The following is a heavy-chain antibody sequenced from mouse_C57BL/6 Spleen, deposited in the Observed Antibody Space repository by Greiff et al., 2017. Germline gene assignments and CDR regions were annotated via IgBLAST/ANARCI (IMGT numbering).Heavy chain of an antibody. CDR2: ISSGGDYI. CDR1: GFTFSSYA. Sequence: EVKLMESGEGLVKPGGSLKLSCAASGFTFSSYAMSWVRQTPEKRLEWVAYISSGGDYIYYADTVKGRFTISRDNARNTLYLQMSSLKSEDTAMYYCTREEILYYYGSSHWYFDVWGTGTTGTVSS. J-gene: IGHJ1*03. CDR3: TREEILYYYGSSHWYFDV. V-gene: IGHV5-9-1*02. D-gene: IGHD1-1*01.